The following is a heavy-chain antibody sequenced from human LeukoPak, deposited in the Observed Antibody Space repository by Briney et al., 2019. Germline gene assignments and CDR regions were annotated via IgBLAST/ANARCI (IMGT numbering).Heavy chain of an antibody. CDR2: ISGSGGST. CDR3: AKDLTVTNKANFDY. V-gene: IGHV3-23*01. D-gene: IGHD4-17*01. CDR1: GFTLSSYA. Sequence: PGGSLRLSCAASGFTLSSYAMSWVRQAPGKGLEWVSAISGSGGSTYYADSVKGRFTISRDNSKNTLYLQMNSLRAEDTAVYYCAKDLTVTNKANFDYWGQGTLVTVSS. J-gene: IGHJ4*02.